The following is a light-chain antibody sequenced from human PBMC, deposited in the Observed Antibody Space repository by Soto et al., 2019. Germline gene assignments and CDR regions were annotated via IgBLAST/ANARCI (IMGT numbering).Light chain of an antibody. Sequence: VLTQSPGTLSLSPGERAALSCRASQSVSSNLAWYQQKPGQAPRLLIFGASTRATGIPARFSGSGSVTEFTLTISSLQSEDFAVYYCQQYNNWPPITFGQGTRLEIK. CDR1: QSVSSN. J-gene: IGKJ5*01. V-gene: IGKV3-15*01. CDR2: GAS. CDR3: QQYNNWPPIT.